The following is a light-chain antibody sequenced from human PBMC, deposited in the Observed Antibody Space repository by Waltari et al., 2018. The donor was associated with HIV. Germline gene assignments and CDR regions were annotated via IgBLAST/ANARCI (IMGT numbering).Light chain of an antibody. CDR3: LLSYSGARPWV. Sequence: QAVVTQEPSLTVSPGGTVTLTCYSTTGAITVGHNPSWFQQKAGQAPRTLIFDTGNRPSWTPGRFSGSVLGGNPALTRSGARSEDEAEYYCLLSYSGARPWVFGGGTKLTVL. J-gene: IGLJ3*02. V-gene: IGLV7-46*01. CDR2: DTG. CDR1: TGAITVGHN.